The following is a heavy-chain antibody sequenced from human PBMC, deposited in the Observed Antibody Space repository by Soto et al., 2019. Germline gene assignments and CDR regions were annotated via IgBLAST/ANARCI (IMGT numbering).Heavy chain of an antibody. CDR3: ARYNAASGTYYFDF. Sequence: TLSLTCAVSGAPVSSTYWWRWVRQPPGKGPEWIGEINHRGSANYNPSLKSRVTISVDISKSQFSLRLTSVTAADTAVYYCARYNAASGTYYFDFWGQGALVTVSS. CDR2: INHRGSA. D-gene: IGHD6-13*01. CDR1: GAPVSSTYW. V-gene: IGHV4-4*02. J-gene: IGHJ4*02.